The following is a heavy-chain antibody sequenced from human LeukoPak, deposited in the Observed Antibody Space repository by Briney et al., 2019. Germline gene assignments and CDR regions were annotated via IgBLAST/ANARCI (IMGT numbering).Heavy chain of an antibody. D-gene: IGHD6-13*01. J-gene: IGHJ6*03. CDR2: INHSGST. Sequence: PSETLSLTCAVYGGAFSGYYWSWIRQPPGKGLEWIGEINHSGSTNYNPSLKSGVTISVDTPKNQFSLKLSSVTAVDTAVYYCARGRPYSSSWDYYYYYYYMDVWGKGTTVTVSS. CDR1: GGAFSGYY. CDR3: ARGRPYSSSWDYYYYYYYMDV. V-gene: IGHV4-34*01.